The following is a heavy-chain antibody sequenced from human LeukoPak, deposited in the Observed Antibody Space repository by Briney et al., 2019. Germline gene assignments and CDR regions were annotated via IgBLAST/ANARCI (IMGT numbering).Heavy chain of an antibody. D-gene: IGHD6-6*01. J-gene: IGHJ4*02. V-gene: IGHV4-30-2*01. Sequence: SQTLSLTCTVSGGSISSGGYYWSWIRQPPGKGLEWIGYIYHSGSTYYNPSLKSRVTISVDRSKNQFSLKLSSVTAADTAVYYCARDRFEYSSSSPTEHLDYWGQGTLVTVSS. CDR1: GGSISSGGYY. CDR2: IYHSGST. CDR3: ARDRFEYSSSSPTEHLDY.